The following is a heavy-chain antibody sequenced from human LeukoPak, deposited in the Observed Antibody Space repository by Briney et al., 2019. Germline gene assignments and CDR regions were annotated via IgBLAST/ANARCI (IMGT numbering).Heavy chain of an antibody. CDR2: FDPEDGET. V-gene: IGHV1-24*01. J-gene: IGHJ4*02. CDR3: ATGYSYGSYYFDY. CDR1: GYTLTELS. Sequence: GTSVKVSCKVSGYTLTELSMHWVRQAPGKGLEWMGGFDPEDGETIYAQKFQGRVTMTEDTSTDTAYMELSSLRSEDTAVYYCATGYSYGSYYFDYWGQGTLVTVSS. D-gene: IGHD5-18*01.